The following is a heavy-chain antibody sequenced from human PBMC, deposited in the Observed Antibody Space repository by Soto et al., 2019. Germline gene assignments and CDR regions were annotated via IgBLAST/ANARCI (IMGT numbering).Heavy chain of an antibody. D-gene: IGHD3-22*01. CDR2: IIPIFGTA. CDR1: GGTFGSNA. J-gene: IGHJ6*04. CDR3: ARFYDGSGYRYYYYGMDV. Sequence: ASAKVSCKDSGGTFGSNAIIWVRQAPGQGREWMGGIIPIFGTANYAQKFQGRVTITADESTSTAYMELSSLRSEDTAVYYCARFYDGSGYRYYYYGMDVWGKGSTVTVFS. V-gene: IGHV1-69*13.